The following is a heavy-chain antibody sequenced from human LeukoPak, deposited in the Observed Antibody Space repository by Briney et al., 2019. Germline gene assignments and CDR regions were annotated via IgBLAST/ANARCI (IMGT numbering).Heavy chain of an antibody. CDR3: ARVPRYSSGWRYGMDV. V-gene: IGHV4-39*07. CDR2: IYYSGTT. J-gene: IGHJ6*02. CDR1: GGSISSATYY. D-gene: IGHD6-19*01. Sequence: PSETLSLTCTVSGGSISSATYYWGWIRQPPGKGLEWIGSIYYSGTTYYNPSLKSRVTISVDTSKNQFSLKLSSVTAADTAVYYCARVPRYSSGWRYGMDVWGQGTTVTVSS.